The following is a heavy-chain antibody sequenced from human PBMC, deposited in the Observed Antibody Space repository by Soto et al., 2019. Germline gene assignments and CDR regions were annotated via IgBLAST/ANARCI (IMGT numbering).Heavy chain of an antibody. D-gene: IGHD3-10*01. CDR3: ARECYGSGSYWFDP. J-gene: IGHJ5*02. CDR2: IYYSGST. V-gene: IGHV4-59*01. CDR1: GGSISSYY. Sequence: QVQLQELGPGLVKPSETLSLTCTVSGGSISSYYWCWYRQPPGKGLEWIGYIYYSGSTNYNPSLKSRVTISVDTSKTQFSLKLSSVTAADTAVYYCARECYGSGSYWFDPWGQGTLVTVSS.